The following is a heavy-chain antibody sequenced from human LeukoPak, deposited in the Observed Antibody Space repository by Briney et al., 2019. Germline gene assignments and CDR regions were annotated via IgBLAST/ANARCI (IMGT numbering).Heavy chain of an antibody. CDR3: ARVRFGGVSLGY. CDR1: GYIFTGYL. V-gene: IGHV1-2*02. J-gene: IGHJ4*02. D-gene: IGHD3-10*01. Sequence: ASVKVSCRASGYIFTGYLVHWVRQAPGQSLEWMGWMNPKNGGTSYARKFRGRVIVTRDTSSNTAYMELSSLTSDDTAVYYCARVRFGGVSLGYWGQGTLVTVSS. CDR2: MNPKNGGT.